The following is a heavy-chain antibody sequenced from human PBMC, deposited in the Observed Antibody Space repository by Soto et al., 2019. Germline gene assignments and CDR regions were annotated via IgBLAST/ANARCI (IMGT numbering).Heavy chain of an antibody. J-gene: IGHJ4*02. CDR1: GYSLNELS. CDR2: FDPEDGEI. CDR3: ATGGPAGDFDT. V-gene: IGHV1-24*01. Sequence: QVHLVQSGAEVKKPGASVKVSCKVSGYSLNELSIHWVGQAPGKGLEWMGGFDPEDGEIVYAQKFRGSVTMTEDTSTQTANMDLSSLRSEDTAVYTCATGGPAGDFDTWSQATPVTVSS. D-gene: IGHD3-10*01.